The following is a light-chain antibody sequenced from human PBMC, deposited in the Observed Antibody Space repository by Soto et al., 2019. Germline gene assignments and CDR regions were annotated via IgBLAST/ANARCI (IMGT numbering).Light chain of an antibody. CDR3: QQFGSAPGFT. V-gene: IGKV3-20*01. Sequence: EIVLTQSPGTLSLSPGERATLSCRTSQSINSRYLAWYQQKPGQAPRLLIYAASSRTTGITDRFSGSGSGTDFTLTIRRLEPEDFAVYYCQQFGSAPGFTFGPGTKVDIK. CDR1: QSINSRY. J-gene: IGKJ3*01. CDR2: AAS.